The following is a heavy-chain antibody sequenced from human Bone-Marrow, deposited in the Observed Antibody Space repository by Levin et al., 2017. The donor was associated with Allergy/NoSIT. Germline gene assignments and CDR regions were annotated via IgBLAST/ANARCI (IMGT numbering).Heavy chain of an antibody. D-gene: IGHD1-7*01. CDR2: LYSGGST. CDR1: GFTVSSNY. Sequence: GGSLRLSCAASGFTVSSNYMSWVRQAPGKGLEWVSVLYSGGSTYYADSVKGRFTISRDSSNNTLYLQMNSLRAEDTAVYYCARRMELAPLGYWGQGTLVTVSS. CDR3: ARRMELAPLGY. J-gene: IGHJ4*02. V-gene: IGHV3-53*01.